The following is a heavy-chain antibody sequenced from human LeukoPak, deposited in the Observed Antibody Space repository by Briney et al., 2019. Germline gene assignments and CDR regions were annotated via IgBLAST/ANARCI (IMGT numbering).Heavy chain of an antibody. CDR3: ARPYTYSSSWYYFDY. CDR2: IYPGDSDT. Sequence: GESLKISCKGSGYSFTSYWIGWVRQMPGKGLEWMGIIYPGDSDTRYSPSFQGQVTISADKTISTAYLQWSSLKASDTAMYYCARPYTYSSSWYYFDYWGQGTLVTVSS. V-gene: IGHV5-51*01. D-gene: IGHD6-13*01. CDR1: GYSFTSYW. J-gene: IGHJ4*02.